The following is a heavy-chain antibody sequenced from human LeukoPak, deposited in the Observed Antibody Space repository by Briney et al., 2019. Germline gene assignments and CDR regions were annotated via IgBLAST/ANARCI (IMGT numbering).Heavy chain of an antibody. J-gene: IGHJ4*02. CDR1: GFTFSSYD. Sequence: GGSLRLSCAASGFTFSSYDMHWVRQATGKGLEWVSAIGTAGDTYYPGSVKGRFTISRENAKNSLYLQMNSLRAEDTAVYYCAKDQGSYGRYIRLDYWGQGTLVTVSS. CDR3: AKDQGSYGRYIRLDY. V-gene: IGHV3-13*01. CDR2: IGTAGDT. D-gene: IGHD5-18*01.